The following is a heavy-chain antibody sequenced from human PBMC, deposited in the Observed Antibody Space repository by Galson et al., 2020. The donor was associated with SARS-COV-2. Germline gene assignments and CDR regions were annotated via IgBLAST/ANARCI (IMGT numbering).Heavy chain of an antibody. V-gene: IGHV3-48*02. D-gene: IGHD3-22*01. CDR1: GFTFSSYI. CDR2: ISSSSSTI. CDR3: AREGSNYYDSSGYPNVGGFDY. J-gene: IGHJ4*02. Sequence: GESLKISCAASGFTFSSYIMNWVRQAPGKGLEWVSYISSSSSTIYYADSVKGRFTISRDNAKNSLYLQMNSLRDEDTAVYYCAREGSNYYDSSGYPNVGGFDYWGQGTLVTVSS.